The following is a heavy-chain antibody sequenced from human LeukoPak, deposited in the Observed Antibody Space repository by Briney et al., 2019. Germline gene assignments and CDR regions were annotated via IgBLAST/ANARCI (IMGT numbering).Heavy chain of an antibody. V-gene: IGHV4-59*11. CDR3: ARRVEMATEEGPFDY. J-gene: IGHJ4*02. CDR2: MLDTVTT. D-gene: IGHD5-24*01. CDR1: GASMNTHY. Sequence: PSETLSLTCAVSGASMNTHYWSWIRQPPGKGLEWIGYMLDTVTTKDNPSLKSRFTLSADTSKNQFSLRLTSVTAADTAVYYCARRVEMATEEGPFDYWGQGTLVTVSS.